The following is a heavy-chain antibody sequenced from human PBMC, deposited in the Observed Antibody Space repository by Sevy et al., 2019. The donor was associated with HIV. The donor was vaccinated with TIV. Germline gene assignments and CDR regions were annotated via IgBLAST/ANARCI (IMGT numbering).Heavy chain of an antibody. J-gene: IGHJ5*02. V-gene: IGHV4-59*01. Sequence: SETLSLTCTVSGGPISSYYWSWIRQPPGKGLEWIGYIYYSGSTNYNPSLKSRVTISVDTSKNQFSLKLSSVTAADTAVYYCARSNYQYYDFWSGYYKDNWFDPWGQGTLVTVSS. D-gene: IGHD3-3*01. CDR3: ARSNYQYYDFWSGYYKDNWFDP. CDR2: IYYSGST. CDR1: GGPISSYY.